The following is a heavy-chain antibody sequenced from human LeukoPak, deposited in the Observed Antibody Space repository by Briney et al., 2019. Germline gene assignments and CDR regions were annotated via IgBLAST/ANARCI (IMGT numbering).Heavy chain of an antibody. CDR2: IRYDGSNK. D-gene: IGHD2-2*01. Sequence: PGGPLRLSCAASGFTFSSYGMHWVRQAPGKGLEWVAFIRYDGSNKYYADSVKGRFTISRDNSKNTLYLQMNSLRAEDTAVYYCAKGRGEKDIVVVPAAPFYYYYYYMDVWGKGTTVTVSS. J-gene: IGHJ6*03. CDR1: GFTFSSYG. V-gene: IGHV3-30*02. CDR3: AKGRGEKDIVVVPAAPFYYYYYYMDV.